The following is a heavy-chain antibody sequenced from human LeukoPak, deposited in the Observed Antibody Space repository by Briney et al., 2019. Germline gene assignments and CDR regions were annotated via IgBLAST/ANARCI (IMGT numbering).Heavy chain of an antibody. V-gene: IGHV3-74*01. CDR2: IKTDGSST. D-gene: IGHD5-12*01. CDR1: GFTFSSYS. J-gene: IGHJ4*02. CDR3: ARDRGYTQDY. Sequence: SGGSLRLSCAASGFTFSSYSMNWVRQAPGKGLVWVSHIKTDGSSTTYADSVKGRFTISRDNAKNTLYLQMNSLRAEDTAVYYCARDRGYTQDYWGQGTLVTVSS.